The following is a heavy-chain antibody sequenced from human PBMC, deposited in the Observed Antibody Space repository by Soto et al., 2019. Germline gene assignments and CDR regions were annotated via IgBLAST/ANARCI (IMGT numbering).Heavy chain of an antibody. V-gene: IGHV3-21*05. CDR2: ISPGSRYP. Sequence: PWGSLILSCAASGFTFSSYAMSWVRQAPGKGLEWLSYISPGSRYPAYADSVKGRFTISRDNAKRSLYLQMMSLTAEDTAIYYCVRGGCGGLFDPWGQGIMVTV. CDR1: GFTFSSYA. D-gene: IGHD2-21*01. CDR3: VRGGCGGLFDP. J-gene: IGHJ5*02.